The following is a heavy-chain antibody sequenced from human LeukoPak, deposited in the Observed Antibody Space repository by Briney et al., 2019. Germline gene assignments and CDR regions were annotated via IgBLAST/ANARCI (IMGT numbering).Heavy chain of an antibody. Sequence: GGSLRLSCEVAEFVFSAFAMHCIRQAPGKGLEYVSRITANGDSTHYADSVKGRFTVSRDNSKNRMYLQMGSLREDDTAVYYCAREYYGPGQLPLDKWGQGTLVIVSS. CDR3: AREYYGPGQLPLDK. D-gene: IGHD3-10*01. V-gene: IGHV3-64*02. CDR1: EFVFSAFA. CDR2: ITANGDST. J-gene: IGHJ4*02.